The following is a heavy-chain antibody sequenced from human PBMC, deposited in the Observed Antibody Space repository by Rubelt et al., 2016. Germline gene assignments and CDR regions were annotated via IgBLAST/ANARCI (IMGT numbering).Heavy chain of an antibody. J-gene: IGHJ6*02. CDR3: AKDILASIAAKMDV. D-gene: IGHD6-6*01. V-gene: IGHV3-9*01. Sequence: EVQLVESGGGLVQPGRSLRLSCAASGFTFDDYTMHLVRQAQGKGLEWVSGISWNSGTIGYADSVKGRFIISTDNAKNSLYLQMNSLRPEDTALYYCAKDILASIAAKMDVWGQGTTVTVSS. CDR1: GFTFDDYT. CDR2: ISWNSGTI.